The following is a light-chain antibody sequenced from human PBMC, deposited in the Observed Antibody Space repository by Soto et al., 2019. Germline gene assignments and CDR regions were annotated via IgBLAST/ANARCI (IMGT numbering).Light chain of an antibody. V-gene: IGKV3-15*01. CDR1: QSINNN. Sequence: EIVWTQSPATLAVSPGDRGTLYSRASQSINNNLAWYQQKPRQAPRLIVFRTSTRATGVPARFSGSGSETEFNITISSLQSEDFAFYYCQQYKQWPRATFGGGTKVDIK. CDR2: RTS. J-gene: IGKJ4*01. CDR3: QQYKQWPRAT.